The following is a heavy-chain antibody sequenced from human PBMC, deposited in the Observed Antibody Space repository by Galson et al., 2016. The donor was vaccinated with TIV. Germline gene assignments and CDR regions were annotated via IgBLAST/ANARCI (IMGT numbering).Heavy chain of an antibody. Sequence: SLRLSCAASGFIVSMNYMSWVRQAPGKGLEWVSIIYSGGTIYYADSVKGRFTVSRDNSKNTLYLHMNRLRVDDTAVYYCARGNTAMIEPGRDCWGQGTLVAVSS. V-gene: IGHV3-53*01. D-gene: IGHD5-18*01. CDR2: IYSGGTI. CDR3: ARGNTAMIEPGRDC. CDR1: GFIVSMNY. J-gene: IGHJ4*02.